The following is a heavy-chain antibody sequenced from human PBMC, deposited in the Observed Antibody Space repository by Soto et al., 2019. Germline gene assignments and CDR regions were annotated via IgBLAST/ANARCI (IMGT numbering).Heavy chain of an antibody. CDR1: GFSLSTSGVG. CDR3: AHRRGFDIFDS. Sequence: QITLKESGPTLVKPTQTLTLTCTFSGFSLSTSGVGVAWIRQPPGKALAWLALIYWDDDKRYSPSLKSRLTSTKDTSKNQVVLTMTNMDPVDTATYYCAHRRGFDIFDSWGQGTLVTVSS. CDR2: IYWDDDK. V-gene: IGHV2-5*02. D-gene: IGHD3-9*01. J-gene: IGHJ4*02.